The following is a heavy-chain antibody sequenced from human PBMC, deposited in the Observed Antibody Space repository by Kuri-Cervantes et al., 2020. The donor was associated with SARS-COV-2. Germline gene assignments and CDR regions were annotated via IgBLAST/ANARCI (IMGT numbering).Heavy chain of an antibody. D-gene: IGHD3-16*02. CDR2: IYYSGST. Sequence: GSLRLSCTVSGGSISSYYWSWIRQPPGKGLEWIGYIYYSGSTNYNPSLESRVTISVDTSKNQFSLKLSSVTAADTAVYYCARGVIVGELSLFGKNWGQGTLVTVSS. J-gene: IGHJ4*02. CDR3: ARGVIVGELSLFGKN. V-gene: IGHV4-59*12. CDR1: GGSISSYY.